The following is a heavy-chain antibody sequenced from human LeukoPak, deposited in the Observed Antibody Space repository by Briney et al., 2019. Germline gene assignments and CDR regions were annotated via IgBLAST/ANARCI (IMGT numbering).Heavy chain of an antibody. V-gene: IGHV3-33*01. CDR1: GFTLSSYG. CDR2: IWYDGSNK. D-gene: IGHD6-13*01. Sequence: GGSLRLSCAASGFTLSSYGMHWVRQAPGKGLEWVAVIWYDGSNKYYADSVKGRFTISRDNSKNTLYLQMNSLRAEDTAVYYCARAVIAAAGICDYWGQGTLVTVSS. J-gene: IGHJ4*02. CDR3: ARAVIAAAGICDY.